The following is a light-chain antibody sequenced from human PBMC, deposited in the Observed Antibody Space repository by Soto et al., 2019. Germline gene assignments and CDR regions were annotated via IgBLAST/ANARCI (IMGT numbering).Light chain of an antibody. J-gene: IGKJ4*01. Sequence: DIQVTQSPSSLSASVGDRVTITCQASQDISNFLNWYHQTAGKAPRLLIYDVSSLQPGVASRFSGSGSGTDFSLTINSLQPEDIGTFYCQQYDKQPVTFGGGTKVDIK. CDR2: DVS. V-gene: IGKV1-33*01. CDR3: QQYDKQPVT. CDR1: QDISNF.